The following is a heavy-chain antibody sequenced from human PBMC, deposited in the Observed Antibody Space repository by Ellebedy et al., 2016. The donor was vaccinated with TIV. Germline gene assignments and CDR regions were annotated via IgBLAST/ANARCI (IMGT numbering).Heavy chain of an antibody. CDR3: ARDTRFIDQQHNWFDP. Sequence: GGSLRLFCAASGFIFSDYQMSWIRQAPGKGLECISYISSSGGTVYYADSVKGRFTISRDNAKNSLYLQMNSLRAEDTAVYYCARDTRFIDQQHNWFDPWGQGTLVTVSS. J-gene: IGHJ5*02. D-gene: IGHD2-2*01. V-gene: IGHV3-11*01. CDR2: ISSSGGTV. CDR1: GFIFSDYQ.